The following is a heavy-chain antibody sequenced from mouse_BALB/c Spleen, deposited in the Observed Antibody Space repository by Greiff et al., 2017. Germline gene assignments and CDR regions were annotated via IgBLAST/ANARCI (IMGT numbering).Heavy chain of an antibody. CDR2: IDPANGNT. V-gene: IGHV14-3*02. Sequence: VQLQQSGAELVKPWASVKMSCTASGFNIKDTYMHWVQQRPEQGLEWIGRIDPANGNTKYDPKFQGQATITADTSSNTAYLQLSSLTSEDTAVYYCARANLDYYGSSHYAMDDWGQGTSVTVSS. D-gene: IGHD1-1*01. J-gene: IGHJ4*01. CDR3: ARANLDYYGSSHYAMDD. CDR1: GFNIKDTY.